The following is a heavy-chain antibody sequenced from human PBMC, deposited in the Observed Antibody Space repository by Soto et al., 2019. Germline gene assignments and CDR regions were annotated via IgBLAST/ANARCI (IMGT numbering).Heavy chain of an antibody. J-gene: IGHJ6*02. D-gene: IGHD4-17*01. CDR2: ISGSGGSI. CDR1: RLTLSNYG. Sequence: EVQLLESGGGVVQPGGSLTLSCAVSRLTLSNYGMSWVRQAPGKGLEWVSTISGSGGSIQYTESVKGRFTIARDNSKNMLFLRLDSLRVEDTAVYYCAKESLRAVTSFYSYGFDIWGQGTTVTVS. V-gene: IGHV3-23*01. CDR3: AKESLRAVTSFYSYGFDI.